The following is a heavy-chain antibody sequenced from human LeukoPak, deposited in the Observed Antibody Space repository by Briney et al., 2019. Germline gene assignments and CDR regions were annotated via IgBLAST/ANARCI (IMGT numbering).Heavy chain of an antibody. V-gene: IGHV1-2*02. J-gene: IGHJ5*02. CDR3: ARSLWFGELLSQGDWFDP. CDR1: GYTFTGYY. D-gene: IGHD3-10*01. Sequence: ASVKVSCKASGYTFTGYYMHWVRQAPGQGLEWMGWINPNSGGTNYAQKFQGRVTMTRDTSISTAYMELSRLRSDDTAVYYCARSLWFGELLSQGDWFDPWGQGTLVTVSS. CDR2: INPNSGGT.